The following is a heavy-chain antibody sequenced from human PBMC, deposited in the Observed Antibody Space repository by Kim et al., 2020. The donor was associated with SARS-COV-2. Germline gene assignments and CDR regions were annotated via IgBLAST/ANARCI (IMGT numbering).Heavy chain of an antibody. Sequence: SETLSLTCAVSGGSISSSNWWSWVRQPPGKGLEWIGEIYHSGSTNYNPSLKSRVTISVDKSKNQFSLKLSSVTAADTAVYYCARSQQLVRYYFDYWGQGTLVTVSS. V-gene: IGHV4-4*02. J-gene: IGHJ4*02. CDR3: ARSQQLVRYYFDY. CDR1: GGSISSSNW. CDR2: IYHSGST. D-gene: IGHD6-13*01.